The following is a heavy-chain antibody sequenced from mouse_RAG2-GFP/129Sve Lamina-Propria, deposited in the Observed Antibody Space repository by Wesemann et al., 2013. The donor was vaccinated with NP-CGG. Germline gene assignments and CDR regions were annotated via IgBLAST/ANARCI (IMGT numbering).Heavy chain of an antibody. Sequence: EVQLQQSGPELVKPGASVKISCKASGYTFTDYYMNWVKQSHGKSLEWIGDINPNNGGTSYNQKFKGKATLTVDKSSSTAYMELRSLTSEDSAVYYCARYTYSNYVGWYFDVWGTGTTVTVSS. V-gene: IGHV1-26*01. CDR3: ARYTYSNYVGWYFDV. D-gene: IGHD2-5*01. CDR1: GYTFTDYY. J-gene: IGHJ1*03. CDR2: INPNNGGT.